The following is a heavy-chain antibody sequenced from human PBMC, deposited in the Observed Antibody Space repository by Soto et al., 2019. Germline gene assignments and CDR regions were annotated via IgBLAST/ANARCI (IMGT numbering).Heavy chain of an antibody. CDR2: IIPIFGTA. D-gene: IGHD3-22*01. V-gene: IGHV1-69*12. Sequence: QVQLVQSGAEVKKPGSSVKVSCKASGGTFSSYAISWVRQAPGQGLEWMGGIIPIFGTANYAQKFQGRVTITADDSTSTGHTELSSLRSEDTAVYYCAMRSEYYYDSSGYQDGYFDLWGRGTLVTVSS. J-gene: IGHJ2*01. CDR3: AMRSEYYYDSSGYQDGYFDL. CDR1: GGTFSSYA.